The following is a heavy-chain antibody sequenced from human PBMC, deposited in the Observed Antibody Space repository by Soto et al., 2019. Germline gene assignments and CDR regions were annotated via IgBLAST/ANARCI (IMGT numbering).Heavy chain of an antibody. CDR3: ARLPNMIVVPSYYYYGMDV. D-gene: IGHD3-22*01. CDR1: GYSFTSYW. V-gene: IGHV5-10-1*01. J-gene: IGHJ6*02. Sequence: GESLKISCKGSGYSFTSYWISWVRQMPGKGLEWMGRIDPSDSYTNYSPSFQGHVTISADKSISTAYLQWSSLKASDTAMYYCARLPNMIVVPSYYYYGMDVWGQGTKVTVSS. CDR2: IDPSDSYT.